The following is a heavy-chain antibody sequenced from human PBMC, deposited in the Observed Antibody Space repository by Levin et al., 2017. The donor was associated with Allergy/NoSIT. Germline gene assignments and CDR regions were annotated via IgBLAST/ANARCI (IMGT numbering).Heavy chain of an antibody. CDR1: GYPFTSYY. Sequence: PGESLKISCKSSGYPFTSYYINWVRQTPGQGLEWIGKINPSGGRASFAQRFQGRVTMTRDTSTSTVYLKLTSLTSDDTGVYYCARWAWTEEKFDSWGQGTLVTVSS. J-gene: IGHJ5*01. CDR3: ARWAWTEEKFDS. D-gene: IGHD4-23*01. CDR2: INPSGGRA. V-gene: IGHV1-46*01.